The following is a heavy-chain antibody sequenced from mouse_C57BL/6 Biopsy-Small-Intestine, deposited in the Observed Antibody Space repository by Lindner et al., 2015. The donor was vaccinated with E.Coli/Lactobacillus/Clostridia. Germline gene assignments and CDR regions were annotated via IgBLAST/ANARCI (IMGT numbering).Heavy chain of an antibody. V-gene: IGHV1-84*02. CDR3: ARDLSYYESSAQGVVFDY. CDR1: GYTFSDYY. CDR2: IYPNSGGT. D-gene: IGHD2-12*01. Sequence: SVKVSCKTSGYTFSDYYIHWVRQAPGQGLEWMGWIYPNSGGTNYARKFQGRVTMTRDTSTSTAYLEMSRLQSDDTAVYYCARDLSYYESSAQGVVFDYWGQGTLVTVSS. J-gene: IGHJ4*01.